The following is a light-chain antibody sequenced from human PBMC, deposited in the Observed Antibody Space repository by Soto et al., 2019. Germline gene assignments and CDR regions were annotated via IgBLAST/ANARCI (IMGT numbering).Light chain of an antibody. CDR2: DDD. J-gene: IGLJ1*01. Sequence: QSVLTHPPSVSGAPGQRVTISCTGSSSNIGAGHDVHWYQQLPGTAPKLLIYDDDKRPSGIPDRFSGSKSGTSATLGITGFQTGDEADYYCGSWDSSLSAYVFGTGTKVTVL. CDR3: GSWDSSLSAYV. CDR1: SSNIGAGHD. V-gene: IGLV1-51*01.